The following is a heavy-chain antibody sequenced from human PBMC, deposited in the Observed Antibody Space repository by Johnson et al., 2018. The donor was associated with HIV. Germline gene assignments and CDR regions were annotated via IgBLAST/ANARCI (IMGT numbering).Heavy chain of an antibody. Sequence: VQLVESGGGVVRPGGSLRLSCAASGFTFDDYGMSWVRQAPGKGLEWVSGINWNGGSTGYADSVKGRFTISIDNAKNSLYLQMNSLRPEDTAVYYCARDLSGNYGDAFDIWGQGTMVTVSS. CDR1: GFTFDDYG. J-gene: IGHJ3*02. CDR2: INWNGGST. V-gene: IGHV3-20*04. D-gene: IGHD1-26*01. CDR3: ARDLSGNYGDAFDI.